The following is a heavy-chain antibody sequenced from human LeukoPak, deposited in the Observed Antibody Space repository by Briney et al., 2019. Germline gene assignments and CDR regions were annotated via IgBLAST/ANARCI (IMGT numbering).Heavy chain of an antibody. Sequence: SETLSLTCAVYGGSFSGYYWSWIRQPPGKGLEWIGEINHSGSTNYNPFLKSRVTISVDTSKNQFSLKLSSVTAADTAVYYCARRSFYDFWSGYYTPDGMDVWGQGTTVTVSS. CDR2: INHSGST. CDR3: ARRSFYDFWSGYYTPDGMDV. CDR1: GGSFSGYY. D-gene: IGHD3-3*01. V-gene: IGHV4-34*01. J-gene: IGHJ6*02.